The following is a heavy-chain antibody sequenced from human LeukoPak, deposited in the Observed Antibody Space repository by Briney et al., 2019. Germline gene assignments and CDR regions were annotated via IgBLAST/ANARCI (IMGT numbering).Heavy chain of an antibody. CDR2: INPNSGDT. Sequence: ASVKVSCKASGYTFTGYHMHWVRQAPGQGLEWMGRINPNSGDTNYAQKFQGRVTMTRDTSISTAYMELSRLRSDDTAVYYCARHSNYYYGMDVWGQGTTVTVSS. J-gene: IGHJ6*02. CDR1: GYTFTGYH. V-gene: IGHV1-2*06. D-gene: IGHD4-11*01. CDR3: ARHSNYYYGMDV.